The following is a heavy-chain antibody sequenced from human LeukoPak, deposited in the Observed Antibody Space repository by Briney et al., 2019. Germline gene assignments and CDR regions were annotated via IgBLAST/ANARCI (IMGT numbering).Heavy chain of an antibody. V-gene: IGHV3-7*01. D-gene: IGHD6-19*01. CDR3: ARSSSGWYWSGYYYYYGMDV. Sequence: PGGSLRLSCAASGFTFSSYWMSWVRQAPGKGLEWVANIKQDGSEKYYVDSVKGRFTIPRDNAKNSLYLQMNSLRAEDTAVYYCARSSSGWYWSGYYYYYGMDVWGQGTTVTVSS. CDR2: IKQDGSEK. CDR1: GFTFSSYW. J-gene: IGHJ6*02.